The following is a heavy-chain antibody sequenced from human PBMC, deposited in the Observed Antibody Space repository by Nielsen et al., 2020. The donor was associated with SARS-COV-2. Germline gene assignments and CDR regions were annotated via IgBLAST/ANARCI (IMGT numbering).Heavy chain of an antibody. CDR3: ARHAVTASFDY. CDR2: INHSGST. Sequence: WIRQPPGKGLEWIGEINHSGSTNYNPSLKSRVTISVDTSKNQFSLKLSSVTAADTAVYYCARHAVTASFDYWGQGTLVTVSS. V-gene: IGHV4-34*01. J-gene: IGHJ4*02. D-gene: IGHD2-21*02.